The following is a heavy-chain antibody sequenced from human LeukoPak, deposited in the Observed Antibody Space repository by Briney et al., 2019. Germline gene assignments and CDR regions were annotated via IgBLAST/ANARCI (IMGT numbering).Heavy chain of an antibody. CDR1: GFSFSDYH. CDR3: AKEYSVRNQFDY. V-gene: IGHV3-11*01. Sequence: GGSLRLSCAGSGFSFSDYHMSWIRQAPGKGLEWVSYISGSGSTIYYADSVKGRFTISRDNSKNTLFLEMNSLRAEDTAVYYCAKEYSVRNQFDYWGQGTLVAVSS. CDR2: ISGSGSTI. J-gene: IGHJ4*02. D-gene: IGHD1-14*01.